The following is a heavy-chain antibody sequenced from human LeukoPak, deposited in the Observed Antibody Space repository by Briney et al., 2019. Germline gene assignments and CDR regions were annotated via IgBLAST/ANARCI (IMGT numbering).Heavy chain of an antibody. CDR1: GFTFSSYA. CDR2: IKSKTDGGTR. CDR3: TRALRNVL. Sequence: GGSLRLSCAASGFTFSSYAMSWVRQAPGKGLEWVGRIKSKTDGGTRDYAAPVKGRFTISRDDSKKELYLQMNSLKTEDTAVYYCTRALRNVLWGQGTLVTVSS. V-gene: IGHV3-15*01. D-gene: IGHD1-14*01. J-gene: IGHJ4*02.